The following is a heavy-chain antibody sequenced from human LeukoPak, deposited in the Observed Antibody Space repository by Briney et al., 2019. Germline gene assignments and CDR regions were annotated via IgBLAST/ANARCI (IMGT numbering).Heavy chain of an antibody. J-gene: IGHJ4*02. D-gene: IGHD3-10*01. CDR1: GISLSNYG. Sequence: GGSLRLSCVVSGISLSNYGMSWVRQAPGKGLEWVSGISERGGSTNYADSVKGRFIISRDTSKNTVYLQMNSLRVEDTAVYFCAKRGIVIRAVIIIGFHKEAYYFDYWGQGILVTVSS. V-gene: IGHV3-23*01. CDR2: ISERGGST. CDR3: AKRGIVIRAVIIIGFHKEAYYFDY.